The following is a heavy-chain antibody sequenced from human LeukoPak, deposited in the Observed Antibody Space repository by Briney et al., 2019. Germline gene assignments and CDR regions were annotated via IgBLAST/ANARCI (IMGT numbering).Heavy chain of an antibody. J-gene: IGHJ5*02. CDR2: IYSSGST. Sequence: SETLSLTCAVYGGSFSGYYWSWIRQPPGKGLECIGYIYSSGSTYYNPSLKSRVTISVDTSNNQFSLKLSSVTAADTAVYYCARGYDFWSGLVGGWFDPWGQGTLVTVSS. CDR3: ARGYDFWSGLVGGWFDP. V-gene: IGHV4-59*12. CDR1: GGSFSGYY. D-gene: IGHD3-3*01.